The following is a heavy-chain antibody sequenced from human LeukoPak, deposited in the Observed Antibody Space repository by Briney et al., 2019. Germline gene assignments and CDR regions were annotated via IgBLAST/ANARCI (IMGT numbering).Heavy chain of an antibody. Sequence: PGGSLRLLCAASGFTFSNYEINWVRQAPGKGLEGISYISVTGLTISYSDSVKGRFTISRDKAKNSLYLQMNSLRAEDTALYYCAISRTIYFDSWGQGALVTASS. J-gene: IGHJ4*02. CDR3: AISRTIYFDS. D-gene: IGHD3-3*01. CDR2: ISVTGLTI. CDR1: GFTFSNYE. V-gene: IGHV3-48*03.